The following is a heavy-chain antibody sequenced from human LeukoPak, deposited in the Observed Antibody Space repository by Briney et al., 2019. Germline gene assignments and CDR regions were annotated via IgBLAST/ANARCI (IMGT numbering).Heavy chain of an antibody. Sequence: PSGGSLRLSCAASGFTFSSYAMSWVRQVPGKGLEWVSVISGSGDNAYYADSVKGRFTISRDNSKNMLYLQMNSLRAEDTAVYYCARDRDYAFDYWGQGTLVTVSS. CDR3: ARDRDYAFDY. CDR2: ISGSGDNA. J-gene: IGHJ4*02. V-gene: IGHV3-23*01. CDR1: GFTFSSYA. D-gene: IGHD4-17*01.